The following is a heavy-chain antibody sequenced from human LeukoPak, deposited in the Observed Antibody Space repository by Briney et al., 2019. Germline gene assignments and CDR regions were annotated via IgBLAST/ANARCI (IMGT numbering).Heavy chain of an antibody. CDR3: ARDTGDGWWFDP. D-gene: IGHD2-8*02. J-gene: IGHJ5*02. V-gene: IGHV1-69*01. CDR1: GGTFSSYA. CDR2: IIPIFGTA. Sequence: SPVKVSCKASGGTFSSYAISWVRQAPGQGLEWMGGIIPIFGTANYAQKFQGRVTITADESTSTAYMELSSLRSEDTAVYYCARDTGDGWWFDPWGQGTLVTVSS.